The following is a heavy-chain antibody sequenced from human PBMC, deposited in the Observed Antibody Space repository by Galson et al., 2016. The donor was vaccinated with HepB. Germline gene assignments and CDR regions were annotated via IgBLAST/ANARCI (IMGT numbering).Heavy chain of an antibody. CDR3: EREGDFGSWHDFDY. V-gene: IGHV3-33*01. CDR2: IWYDGSNK. D-gene: IGHD3-10*01. J-gene: IGHJ4*02. Sequence: SLRLSCAPSGFTFSTYAMHWVRQAPGKGLEWVAVIWYDGSNKYYADSVKGRFTVSRDNYKSTLYLQMNGLRVEETAVYYCEREGDFGSWHDFDYWGQGTLVTVSS. CDR1: GFTFSTYA.